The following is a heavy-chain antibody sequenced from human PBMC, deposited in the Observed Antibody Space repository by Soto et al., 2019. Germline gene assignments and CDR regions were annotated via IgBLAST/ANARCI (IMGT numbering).Heavy chain of an antibody. CDR1: GGCIRGRDYY. CDR2: IYYSGIT. V-gene: IGHV4-31*03. J-gene: IGHJ5*02. Sequence: SVTCTDCGGCIRGRDYYWSWIRQHPGKGLEWIGYIYYSGITYYNPSLKSRVTISVDTSKNQFSLKLSSVTSAYTAVYSGTSENPTSCNWFDPWGQGTLGSVSS. D-gene: IGHD2-15*01. CDR3: TSENPTSCNWFDP.